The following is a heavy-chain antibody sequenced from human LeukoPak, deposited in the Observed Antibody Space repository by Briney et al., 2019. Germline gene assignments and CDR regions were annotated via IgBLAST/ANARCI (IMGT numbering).Heavy chain of an antibody. J-gene: IGHJ4*02. CDR2: IIPIFGTA. D-gene: IGHD1-26*01. V-gene: IGHV1-69*13. Sequence: GASVKVSCKASGGTFSSYAISWVRQAPGQGLEWMGGIIPIFGTANYAQKFQGGVTITADESTSTAYMELSSLRSEDTAVYYCARPSGSYHNYFDYWGQGTLVTVSS. CDR1: GGTFSSYA. CDR3: ARPSGSYHNYFDY.